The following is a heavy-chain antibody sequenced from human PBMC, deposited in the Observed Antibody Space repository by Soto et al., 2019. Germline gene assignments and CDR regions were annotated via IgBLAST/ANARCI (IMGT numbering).Heavy chain of an antibody. CDR3: ARIHPYDYDSYY. V-gene: IGHV4-31*03. CDR1: GGSISSGGYY. Sequence: SETLSLTCTVSGGSISSGGYYWSWIRQHPGKGLEWIGYIYYSGSTYYNPSLKSRVTISVDTSKNQFSLKLSSVTAADTAVYYCARIHPYDYDSYYWGQGTLVTVSS. J-gene: IGHJ4*02. D-gene: IGHD3-22*01. CDR2: IYYSGST.